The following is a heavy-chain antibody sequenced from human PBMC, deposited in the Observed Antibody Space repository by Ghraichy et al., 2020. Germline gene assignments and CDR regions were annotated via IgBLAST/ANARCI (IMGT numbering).Heavy chain of an antibody. CDR3: ARGRRYSGNHDAFDI. CDR2: MYYSGGT. Sequence: SETLSLTCTVSGGSISNYYWNWIRQPPGKGLEWIGYMYYSGGTNYNPSLESRVTISVDTSKNQFSLNLSSVTAADTAVYYCARGRRYSGNHDAFDIWGQGTMVTVSS. V-gene: IGHV4-59*01. CDR1: GGSISNYY. D-gene: IGHD6-13*01. J-gene: IGHJ3*02.